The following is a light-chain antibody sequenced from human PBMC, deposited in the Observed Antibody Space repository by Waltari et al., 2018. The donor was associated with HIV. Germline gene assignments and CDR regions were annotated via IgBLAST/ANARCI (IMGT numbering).Light chain of an antibody. Sequence: SYFLTQPPSVSVAPGQTASITWGGSNLGSRRVHWYHQNPGQPPVMVVFDDTHLPSGIPERFSCSNSGNTATLTITRVEAGDEADYFCQVCDTRSDHPVVFGGGTNLTVL. CDR3: QVCDTRSDHPVV. CDR2: DDT. J-gene: IGLJ2*01. V-gene: IGLV3-21*02. CDR1: NLGSRR.